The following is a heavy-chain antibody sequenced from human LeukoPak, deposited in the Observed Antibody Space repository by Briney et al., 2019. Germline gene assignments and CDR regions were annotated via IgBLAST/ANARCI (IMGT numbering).Heavy chain of an antibody. D-gene: IGHD1-26*01. CDR2: INTDGSTT. J-gene: IGHJ4*02. V-gene: IGHV3-74*01. Sequence: PGGSLRLSCAASGFTFSNYWMHWVCQAPGKGLVWVSRINTDGSTTSYVDSVKGRFTISRDNTKNTLYLHMNSLRAEDTAVYYCARVPVGSYSFDYWGQGTLVTVSS. CDR1: GFTFSNYW. CDR3: ARVPVGSYSFDY.